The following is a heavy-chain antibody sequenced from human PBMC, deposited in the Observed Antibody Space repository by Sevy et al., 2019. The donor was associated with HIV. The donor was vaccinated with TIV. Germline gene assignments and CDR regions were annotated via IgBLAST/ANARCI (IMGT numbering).Heavy chain of an antibody. J-gene: IGHJ6*02. V-gene: IGHV3-21*01. CDR3: ARDLVIPATTDYFYYGMDV. Sequence: GGSLRLSCAASGFTIRTYSMNWVRQAPGKGLEWVSYISSSSTYIYYADSVKGRFTISRDNAKNSLYLQMSSLRAEDTAVYYCARDLVIPATTDYFYYGMDVWGQGTTVTVSS. CDR1: GFTIRTYS. CDR2: ISSSSTYI. D-gene: IGHD2-15*01.